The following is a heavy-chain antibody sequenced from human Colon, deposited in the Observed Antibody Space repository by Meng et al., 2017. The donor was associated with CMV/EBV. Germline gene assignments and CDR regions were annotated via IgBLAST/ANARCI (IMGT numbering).Heavy chain of an antibody. J-gene: IGHJ4*02. D-gene: IGHD2-2*01. Sequence: GESLKISCAASGFSFNAFPIHWVRQAPGKGLEWVAIVSHDGKNKNYAESVKGRVTISRDNSKNTLSLQINGLRAEDTAIYYCARAITYCRSGACDYSYFDSWGQGILVTVSS. CDR3: ARAITYCRSGACDYSYFDS. CDR1: GFSFNAFP. CDR2: VSHDGKNK. V-gene: IGHV3-30*04.